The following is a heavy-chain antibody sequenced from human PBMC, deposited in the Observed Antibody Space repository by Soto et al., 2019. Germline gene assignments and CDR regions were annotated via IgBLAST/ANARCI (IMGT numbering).Heavy chain of an antibody. J-gene: IGHJ4*02. CDR1: GFTLSSHA. V-gene: IGHV3-23*01. CDR3: AKDVSNRGYSYGPSGPLAYFDY. D-gene: IGHD5-18*01. CDR2: LSDSGISI. Sequence: RLSRTDPGFTLSSHALTRVPPAPGEGVGRVSGLSDSGISIYYADSVKDRLTISRDNSKNTLYLQIHTLRAEDTAVYYCAKDVSNRGYSYGPSGPLAYFDYWGQGTLVTVSS.